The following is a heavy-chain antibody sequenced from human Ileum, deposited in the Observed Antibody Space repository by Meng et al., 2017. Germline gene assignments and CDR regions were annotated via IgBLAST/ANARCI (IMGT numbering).Heavy chain of an antibody. D-gene: IGHD2-8*01. Sequence: QVQLQESGPRLVKPSQTLSLTCTVSGGSISSGDYYWSWVRQSSGKGPGWIGYIYSNGNTYSNPSLRGRLMISIDTSKNQFSLKLSSVTAADTAVYYCARAPKYCTNAVCSRPLDSWGQGTLVTVSS. CDR2: IYSNGNT. CDR1: GGSISSGDYY. V-gene: IGHV4-30-4*01. CDR3: ARAPKYCTNAVCSRPLDS. J-gene: IGHJ4*02.